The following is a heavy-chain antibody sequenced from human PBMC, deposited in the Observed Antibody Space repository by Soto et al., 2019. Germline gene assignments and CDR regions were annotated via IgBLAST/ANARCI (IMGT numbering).Heavy chain of an antibody. D-gene: IGHD6-13*01. CDR1: GYNFANYW. V-gene: IGHV5-51*01. CDR3: AAGYTTGPDAFDI. CDR2: ILPGDSDT. J-gene: IGHJ3*02. Sequence: PGESLKISCKGSGYNFANYWIGWVRQMPGKGLEWMGMILPGDSDTKNSPSLQGQITMSVDKSDSSAYLQWRSLKASDTAMYYCAAGYTTGPDAFDIWGQGTMVTV.